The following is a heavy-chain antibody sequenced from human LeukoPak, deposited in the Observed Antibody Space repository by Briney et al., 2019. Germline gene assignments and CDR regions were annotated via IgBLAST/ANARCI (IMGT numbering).Heavy chain of an antibody. CDR2: MNPNSGNT. CDR1: GYTFTSYD. D-gene: IGHD4-11*01. J-gene: IGHJ5*02. CDR3: ARGRATVTTHWFDP. Sequence: ASVKVSCQASGYTFTSYDINWVRPATGQGLEWMGWMNPNSGNTGYAQKFQGRVTITRNTSISTAYMELSSLTSEDTAVYYCARGRATVTTHWFDPWGQGTLVTVSS. V-gene: IGHV1-8*03.